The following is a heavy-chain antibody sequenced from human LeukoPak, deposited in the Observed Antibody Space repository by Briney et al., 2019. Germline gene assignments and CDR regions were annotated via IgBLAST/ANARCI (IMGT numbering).Heavy chain of an antibody. CDR3: ARVFTCGRYLDY. Sequence: PSVKVSCKASGYTFTSYGISWVRQAPGHGLEWMGWISAYNGNTNYAQKLQGRVTMTTDTSTSTAYMEPTSARSDDTAVTYCARVFTCGRYLDYWGQGTLVTVSS. V-gene: IGHV1-18*01. J-gene: IGHJ4*02. CDR2: ISAYNGNT. CDR1: GYTFTSYG. D-gene: IGHD1-26*01.